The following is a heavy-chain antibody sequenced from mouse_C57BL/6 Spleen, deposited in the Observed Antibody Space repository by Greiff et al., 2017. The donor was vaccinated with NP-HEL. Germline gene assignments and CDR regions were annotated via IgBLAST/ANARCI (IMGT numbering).Heavy chain of an antibody. Sequence: VKQSCKASGYTFTSYWMHWVKQRPGRGLEWIGRIDPNSGGTKYNEKFKSKATLTVDKPSSTAYMQLSSLTSEDSAVYYCARSPYYGSHWYFDVWGTGTTVTVSS. V-gene: IGHV1-72*01. CDR2: IDPNSGGT. CDR1: GYTFTSYW. D-gene: IGHD1-1*01. CDR3: ARSPYYGSHWYFDV. J-gene: IGHJ1*03.